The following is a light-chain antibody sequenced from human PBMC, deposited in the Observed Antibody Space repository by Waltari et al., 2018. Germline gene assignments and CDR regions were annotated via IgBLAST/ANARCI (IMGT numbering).Light chain of an antibody. CDR3: QSYDSSLSRV. V-gene: IGLV1-40*01. CDR2: DNS. J-gene: IGLJ1*01. CDR1: SSKIRAGYA. Sequence: QSVLTQPPSVSGAPGQRVTISCTGSSSKIRAGYAVHWYQQPPGTAPKLLIYDNSNRPSGVPDRFSGSKSGTSASLAITGLQAEDEADYYCQSYDSSLSRVFGTRTKVIVL.